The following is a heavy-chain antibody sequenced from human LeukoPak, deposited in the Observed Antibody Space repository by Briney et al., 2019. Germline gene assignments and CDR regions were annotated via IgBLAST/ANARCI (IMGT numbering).Heavy chain of an antibody. CDR3: ARGRRKRMVRGAYNWFDP. J-gene: IGHJ5*02. CDR1: GYTFTSYG. Sequence: ASVKVSCKASGYTFTSYGISWVRQAPGQGLEWMGWMNPNSGNTGYAQKFQGRVTMTRNTSISTAYMELSSLRSEDTAVYYCARGRRKRMVRGAYNWFDPWGQGTLVTVSS. V-gene: IGHV1-8*01. CDR2: MNPNSGNT. D-gene: IGHD3-10*01.